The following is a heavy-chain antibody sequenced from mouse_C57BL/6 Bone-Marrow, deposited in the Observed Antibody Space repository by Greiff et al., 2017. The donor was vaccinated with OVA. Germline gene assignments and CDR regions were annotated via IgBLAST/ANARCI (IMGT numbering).Heavy chain of an antibody. Sequence: DVKLVESGGGLVKPGGSLKLSCAASGFTFSSYAMSWVRQTPEKRLELVATISDGGSYTYYPDNVKGRFTISRDNAKNNLYLQMSHLKSEDTAMYYCARELGRYAMDYWGQGTSVTVSS. CDR2: ISDGGSYT. V-gene: IGHV5-4*01. CDR1: GFTFSSYA. D-gene: IGHD4-1*01. CDR3: ARELGRYAMDY. J-gene: IGHJ4*01.